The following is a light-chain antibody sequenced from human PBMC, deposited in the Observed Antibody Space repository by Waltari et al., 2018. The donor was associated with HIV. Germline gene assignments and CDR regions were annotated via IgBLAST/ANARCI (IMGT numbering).Light chain of an antibody. CDR2: VNS. J-gene: IGLJ3*02. V-gene: IGLV1-40*01. Sequence: QSVLTQPPSVSGAPGQRVTISCTGSSSHTGAGFDVHWYQQLPGTAPKLLIYVNSNRPSGVPDRFSGSKSGTSASLAITGLQAEDEADYYCQSYDSSLSGSVFGGGTKLTVL. CDR1: SSHTGAGFD. CDR3: QSYDSSLSGSV.